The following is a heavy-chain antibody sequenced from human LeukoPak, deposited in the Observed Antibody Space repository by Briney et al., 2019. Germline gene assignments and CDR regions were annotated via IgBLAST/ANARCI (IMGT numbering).Heavy chain of an antibody. Sequence: ASVKVSCKASGYTFTSYGISWVRQAPGRGLEWMGWISAYNGNTNYAQKLQGRVTMTTDRSTSIAYMELRSLRSDDTAVYYCARDRLGSDSSSPQSVSFDYWGQGTLVTVSS. D-gene: IGHD6-13*01. CDR2: ISAYNGNT. V-gene: IGHV1-18*01. CDR1: GYTFTSYG. CDR3: ARDRLGSDSSSPQSVSFDY. J-gene: IGHJ4*02.